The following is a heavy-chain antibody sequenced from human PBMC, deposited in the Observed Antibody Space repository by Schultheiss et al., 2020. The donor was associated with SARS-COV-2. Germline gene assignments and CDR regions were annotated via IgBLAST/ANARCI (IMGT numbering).Heavy chain of an antibody. CDR3: ARDRSGDDYYYYGMDV. Sequence: SETLSLTCAVYGGSFSGYYWSWIRQPPGKGLEWIGYIYYSGSTNYNPSLKSRVTMSLDTSKNQFSLKLSSVTAADTAVYYCARDRSGDDYYYYGMDVWGQGTTVTVSS. CDR1: GGSFSGYY. J-gene: IGHJ6*02. D-gene: IGHD2-21*02. CDR2: IYYSGST. V-gene: IGHV4-59*12.